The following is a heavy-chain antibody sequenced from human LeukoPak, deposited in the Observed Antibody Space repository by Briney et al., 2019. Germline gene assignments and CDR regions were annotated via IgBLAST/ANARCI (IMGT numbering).Heavy chain of an antibody. CDR2: IYHSGST. CDR1: GGSISSYY. Sequence: SETLSLTCTVSGGSISSYYWGWIRQPPGKGLEWIGSIYHSGSTYYNPSLKSRVTISVDTSKNQFSLKLSSVTAADTAVYYCARLKLGESILMTTVTTGDYWGQGTLVTVSS. V-gene: IGHV4-38-2*02. D-gene: IGHD4-17*01. J-gene: IGHJ4*02. CDR3: ARLKLGESILMTTVTTGDY.